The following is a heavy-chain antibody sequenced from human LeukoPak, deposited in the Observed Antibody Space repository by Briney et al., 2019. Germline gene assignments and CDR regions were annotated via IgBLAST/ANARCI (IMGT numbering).Heavy chain of an antibody. Sequence: GGSLRLSCAASGFTFSSYAMSWVRQAPGKGLEWVSAISGSGGSTYYAGSVKGRFTISRDNSKNTLYLQMNSLRAEDTAVYYCALYSSSWYSPFDYWGQGTLVAVSS. CDR3: ALYSSSWYSPFDY. V-gene: IGHV3-23*01. D-gene: IGHD6-13*01. J-gene: IGHJ4*02. CDR2: ISGSGGST. CDR1: GFTFSSYA.